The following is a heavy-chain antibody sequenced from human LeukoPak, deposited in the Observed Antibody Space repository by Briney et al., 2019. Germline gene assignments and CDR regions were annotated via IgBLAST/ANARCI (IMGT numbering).Heavy chain of an antibody. D-gene: IGHD6-13*01. J-gene: IGHJ4*02. V-gene: IGHV5-51*01. Sequence: GESLKISCKGSGYSFTSYWIGWVRQMPGKGLEWMGIIYPGDSDTRYSPSFQDQVTISADKSISTAHLQWSSLKASDTAMYYCARQGRIAAAGTPDLDFDYWGQGTLVTVSS. CDR3: ARQGRIAAAGTPDLDFDY. CDR2: IYPGDSDT. CDR1: GYSFTSYW.